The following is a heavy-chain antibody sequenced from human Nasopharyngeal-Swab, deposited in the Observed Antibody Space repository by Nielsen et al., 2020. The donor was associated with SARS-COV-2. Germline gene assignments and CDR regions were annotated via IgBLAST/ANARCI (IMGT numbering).Heavy chain of an antibody. Sequence: VRQMPGKGLEWMRRIDPSDSYTNYSPSFQGHVTISADKSISTAYLQWSSLKASDTAMYYCATLTVGGNNWFDPWDQGTLVTVSS. J-gene: IGHJ5*02. CDR3: ATLTVGGNNWFDP. V-gene: IGHV5-10-1*01. D-gene: IGHD4-23*01. CDR2: IDPSDSYT.